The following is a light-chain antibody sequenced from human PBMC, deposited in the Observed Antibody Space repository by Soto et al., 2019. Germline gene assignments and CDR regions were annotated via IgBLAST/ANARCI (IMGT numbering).Light chain of an antibody. V-gene: IGKV1-5*01. Sequence: DIQMTQSPSTLSASVGVRVTITCRASQSISSWLAWYQQKPGKAPKLLIYDASSLESGVPSSFSGRGPGTEFTLTISSLQPDDFATYYCQRYESYPCTFGQGTNVDIK. CDR1: QSISSW. J-gene: IGKJ1*01. CDR2: DAS. CDR3: QRYESYPCT.